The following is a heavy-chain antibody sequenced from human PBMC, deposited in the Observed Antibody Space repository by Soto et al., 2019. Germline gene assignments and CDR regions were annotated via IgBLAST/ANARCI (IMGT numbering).Heavy chain of an antibody. Sequence: LRLSCVTSGFSFSESWMSWVRQAPGEGLEWVARILSKRDGGRTDYAPPVKDRFLISRDDSKDTMYLEMNSPKIEDTAVYYCQTYDYISGTYRYRWAYWGQGTRVTVSS. CDR1: GFSFSESW. J-gene: IGHJ4*02. CDR2: ILSKRDGGRT. V-gene: IGHV3-15*01. CDR3: QTYDYISGTYRYRWAY. D-gene: IGHD3-16*02.